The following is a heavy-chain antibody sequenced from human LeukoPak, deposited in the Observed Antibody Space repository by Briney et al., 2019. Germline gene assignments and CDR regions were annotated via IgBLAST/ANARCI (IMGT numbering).Heavy chain of an antibody. J-gene: IGHJ4*02. V-gene: IGHV3-23*01. D-gene: IGHD5-18*01. Sequence: GGSLRLSCAASGFTFSSYAMSWVRQAPGKGLEWVSAISGSGGSTYYADSVKGRFTISRDNSKNTLYLQMNSLRAEDTAVYYCAKFIGYGYGEHLDYWGQGTLVTVSS. CDR2: ISGSGGST. CDR1: GFTFSSYA. CDR3: AKFIGYGYGEHLDY.